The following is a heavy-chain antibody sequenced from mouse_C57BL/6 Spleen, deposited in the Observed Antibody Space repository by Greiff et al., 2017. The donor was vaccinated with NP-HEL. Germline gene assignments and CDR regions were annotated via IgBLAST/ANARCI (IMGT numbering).Heavy chain of an antibody. CDR2: INPYNGGT. J-gene: IGHJ4*01. Sequence: VQLQQSGPVLVKPGASVKMSCKASGYTFTDYYMNWVKQSHGKSLEWIGVINPYNGGTSYNQKFKGKATLTVDKSSSTAYMELNSLTSEDSAVYYCARDNYDYDGYAMDYWGQGTSVTVSS. CDR3: ARDNYDYDGYAMDY. V-gene: IGHV1-19*01. D-gene: IGHD2-4*01. CDR1: GYTFTDYY.